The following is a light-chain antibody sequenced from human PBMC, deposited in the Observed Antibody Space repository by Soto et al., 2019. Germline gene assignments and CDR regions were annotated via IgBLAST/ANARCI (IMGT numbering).Light chain of an antibody. CDR2: DAS. V-gene: IGKV1-13*02. Sequence: AIQLTQSPSSLSASVGDRVTITCRASQGISSALAWYQQKSGKAPKLLIYDASSLESGVPSRFSGSGSGTDFTLTISSLQPEDFATYYCQQFNSYSYTFGQGTKLEIK. J-gene: IGKJ2*01. CDR3: QQFNSYSYT. CDR1: QGISSA.